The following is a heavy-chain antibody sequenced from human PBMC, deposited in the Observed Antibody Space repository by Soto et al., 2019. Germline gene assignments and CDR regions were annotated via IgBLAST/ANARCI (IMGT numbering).Heavy chain of an antibody. D-gene: IGHD4-17*01. CDR3: ARATTVTDY. Sequence: EVPLVESGGGLVQPGGSLRLSCAASGFTFSDHYMDWVRHAPGTGLEWVGRTRNKANSHTTEYAASVKGRFTISRDDSKNSMYLQMNRLKVEDTAVYYCARATTVTDYWGQGALVTVSS. V-gene: IGHV3-72*01. CDR2: TRNKANSHTT. J-gene: IGHJ4*02. CDR1: GFTFSDHY.